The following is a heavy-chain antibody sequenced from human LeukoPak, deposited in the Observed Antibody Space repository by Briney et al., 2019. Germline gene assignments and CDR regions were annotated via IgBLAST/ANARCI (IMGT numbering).Heavy chain of an antibody. CDR3: AKIVLMVYAPTRDFDY. CDR2: ISAGGGST. V-gene: IGHV3-23*01. CDR1: EFTFSSRA. D-gene: IGHD2-8*01. Sequence: GGSLRLSRAASEFTFSSRAMSWVRQAPGKGLEWVSAISAGGGSTYYADSVKGRFTISRDNSKNTLYLQMNSLRAEDTAVYYCAKIVLMVYAPTRDFDYWGQGTLVTVSS. J-gene: IGHJ4*02.